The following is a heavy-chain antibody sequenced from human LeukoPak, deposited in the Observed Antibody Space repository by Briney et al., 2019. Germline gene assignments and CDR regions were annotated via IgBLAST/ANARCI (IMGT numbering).Heavy chain of an antibody. CDR1: GGSIRSYY. J-gene: IGHJ4*02. D-gene: IGHD3-22*01. CDR3: ARGVHYYDSSGYLDY. V-gene: IGHV4-4*07. CDR2: IYTSGST. Sequence: PSETLSLTCTVSGGSIRSYYWSWIRQPAGKGLEWIGRIYTSGSTNYNPSLKSRVTMSVDTSKNQFSLKLSSVTAADTAVYYCARGVHYYDSSGYLDYWGQGTLVTVSS.